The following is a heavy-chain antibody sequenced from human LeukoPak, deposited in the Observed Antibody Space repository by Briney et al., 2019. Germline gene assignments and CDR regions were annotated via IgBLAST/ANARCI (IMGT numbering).Heavy chain of an antibody. CDR1: GFIFRDYW. CDR3: AITGGPTVTAFDL. Sequence: GGSLRLSCVASGFIFRDYWMSWVRQAPGKGLEWVANINHDGGDKNYVDSVKGRFTISRDNAKSSLYLQMSSLRVEDTAVYYCAITGGPTVTAFDLWGQGILVTVSS. V-gene: IGHV3-7*02. J-gene: IGHJ4*02. D-gene: IGHD4-17*01. CDR2: INHDGGDK.